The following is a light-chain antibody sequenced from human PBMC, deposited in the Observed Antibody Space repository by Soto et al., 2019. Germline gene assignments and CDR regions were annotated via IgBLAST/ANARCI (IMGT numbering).Light chain of an antibody. V-gene: IGLV2-14*01. CDR1: SSDVGGYNY. Sequence: QPASVSGSPGQSITISCTGTSSDVGGYNYVSWYQQHPGKAPKLMIYDVSNRPSGVSNRFSGSKSGKTASLTISGLQAEDEADYYCSSYTSSSTRVFGGGTKLTVL. CDR2: DVS. CDR3: SSYTSSSTRV. J-gene: IGLJ2*01.